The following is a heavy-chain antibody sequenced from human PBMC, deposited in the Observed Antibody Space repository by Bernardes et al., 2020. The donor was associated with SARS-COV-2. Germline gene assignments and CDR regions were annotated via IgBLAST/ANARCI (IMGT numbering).Heavy chain of an antibody. V-gene: IGHV3-30*03. CDR3: ARDPNLTITSDAFDI. Sequence: GGSLRLSCAASGFTFSSYGMHWVRQAPGKGLEWVAVISYDGSNKYYADSVKGRFTISRDNSKNTLYLQMNSLRAEDTAVYYCARDPNLTITSDAFDIWGQGTMVTVSS. J-gene: IGHJ3*02. D-gene: IGHD3-10*01. CDR1: GFTFSSYG. CDR2: ISYDGSNK.